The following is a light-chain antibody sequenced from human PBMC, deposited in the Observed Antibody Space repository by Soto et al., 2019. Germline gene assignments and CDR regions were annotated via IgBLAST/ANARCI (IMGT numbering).Light chain of an antibody. J-gene: IGKJ2*02. CDR3: HQYADSRT. CDR2: GAS. CDR1: QTVWTNY. Sequence: EVVLTQSPGTLSLSPGERATLSCRASQTVWTNYLAWIHHRPGQAHRLVIYGASRRATGIPDRFTGSGSGTDFTLTISRLEHEDFGVYYCHQYADSRTFGQGTKLEIK. V-gene: IGKV3-20*01.